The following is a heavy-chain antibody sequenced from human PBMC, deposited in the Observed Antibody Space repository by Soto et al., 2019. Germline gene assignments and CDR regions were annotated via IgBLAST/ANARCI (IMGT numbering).Heavy chain of an antibody. D-gene: IGHD1-26*01. CDR1: GFTFSDAW. CDR2: IKRRVDGGTT. V-gene: IGHV3-15*01. Sequence: GGSLRLSCVVSGFTFSDAWMSWVRQAPGKGLEWVGRIKRRVDGGTTDYAAPVKGRFTISGDDSKDILSLQMESLKTEDIAVYYCISHPPYSGNYFDFWGQGTLVTVSS. CDR3: ISHPPYSGNYFDF. J-gene: IGHJ4*02.